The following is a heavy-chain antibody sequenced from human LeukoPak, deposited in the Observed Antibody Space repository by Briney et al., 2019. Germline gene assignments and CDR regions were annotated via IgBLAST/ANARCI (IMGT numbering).Heavy chain of an antibody. V-gene: IGHV3-33*06. CDR3: AKDPFNGDYLPYDY. J-gene: IGHJ4*02. CDR1: GFTFSSYG. CDR2: IRYDGSNK. Sequence: GRSLRLSCAASGFTFSSYGMHWVRQAPGKGLEWVALIRYDGSNKYYADSVKGRFTISRDNSKNTLYLQMNSLRAEDTAVYYCAKDPFNGDYLPYDYWGQGTLVTVSS. D-gene: IGHD4-17*01.